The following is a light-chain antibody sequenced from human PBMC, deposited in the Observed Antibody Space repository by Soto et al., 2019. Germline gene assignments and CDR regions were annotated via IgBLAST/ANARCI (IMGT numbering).Light chain of an antibody. CDR1: TSNIGAGYD. CDR3: QSFDRSLTAAV. J-gene: IGLJ2*01. V-gene: IGLV1-40*01. CDR2: AST. Sequence: QSVLTQPPSVSGAPGQRVTISCTGGTSNIGAGYDVHWYQQFPGTAPNLLVYASTNRPSGVPDRFSGSKSGTSASLAITGLQAEDEADYYCQSFDRSLTAAVFGGGTKLTVL.